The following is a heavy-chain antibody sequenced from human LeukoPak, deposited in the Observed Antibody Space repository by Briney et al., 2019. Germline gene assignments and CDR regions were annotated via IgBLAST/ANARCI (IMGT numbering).Heavy chain of an antibody. CDR3: ARHWRPPAGSIEYFQH. CDR1: GGSISSGDYY. V-gene: IGHV4-30-4*01. D-gene: IGHD3-3*01. CDR2: IYYSGST. Sequence: SETLSLTCTVSGGSISSGDYYWSWIRQPPGKGLEWIGYIYYSGSTYYNPSLKSRVTISVDTSKNQFSLKLSSVTAADTAVYYCARHWRPPAGSIEYFQHWGQGTLVTVSS. J-gene: IGHJ1*01.